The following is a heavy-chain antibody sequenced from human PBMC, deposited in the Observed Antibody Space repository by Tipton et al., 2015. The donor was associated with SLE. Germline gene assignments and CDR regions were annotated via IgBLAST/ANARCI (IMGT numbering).Heavy chain of an antibody. CDR2: IYHRGNT. CDR3: ARRHWKDDVVGDGVFDI. CDR1: GGPISSGRSY. Sequence: TLSLTCTVSGGPISSGRSYWGWIRQPPGKGLEWIGGIYHRGNTYYNPSLKSRVAMSVDTSKNQFSLSLSSVTAADTAVYYCARRHWKDDVVGDGVFDIWGQGTMVTVPS. J-gene: IGHJ3*02. V-gene: IGHV4-39*01. D-gene: IGHD1-1*01.